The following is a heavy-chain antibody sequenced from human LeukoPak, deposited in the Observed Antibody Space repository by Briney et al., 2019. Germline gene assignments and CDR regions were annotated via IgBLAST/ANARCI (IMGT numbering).Heavy chain of an antibody. J-gene: IGHJ6*03. V-gene: IGHV4-38-2*02. CDR3: ARDVGVGATVGYYYYYMDV. CDR2: IYYSGNT. D-gene: IGHD1-26*01. Sequence: GSLRLSCAASGFTFSSFGMSWVRQPPGKGLEWIGSIYYSGNTYYNASLKGQVSISIDTSKNQFSLRLTSVTAADTAVYYCARDVGVGATVGYYYYYMDVWGKGTTVTVSS. CDR1: GFTFSSFGM.